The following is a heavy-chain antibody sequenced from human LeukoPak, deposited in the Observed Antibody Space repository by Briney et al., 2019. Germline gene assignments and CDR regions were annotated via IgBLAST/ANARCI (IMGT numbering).Heavy chain of an antibody. D-gene: IGHD2-2*01. CDR2: IYYSGST. CDR3: ARGHQRFRGFGFDP. J-gene: IGHJ5*02. CDR1: GGSISSFY. V-gene: IGHV4-59*01. Sequence: KPSQTLSLTCTVSGGSISSFYWSWIRQPPGKGLEWIGYIYYSGSTNYNPSLKSRVTISVDTSKNQFSLKLSSVTAADTAVYYCARGHQRFRGFGFDPWGQGTLVTVSS.